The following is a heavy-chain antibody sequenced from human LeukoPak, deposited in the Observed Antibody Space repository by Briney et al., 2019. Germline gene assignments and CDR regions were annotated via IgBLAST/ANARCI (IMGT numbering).Heavy chain of an antibody. D-gene: IGHD6-19*01. V-gene: IGHV3-30*03. Sequence: GGSLRLSCAVSGFTFSYYGMHWVRQAPGKGLEWVAVISYDGSNKYYADSVKGRFTISRDNSKNTLYLQMNSLRAEDTAVYYCARELGGSGFDYWGQGTLVTVSS. CDR1: GFTFSYYG. CDR3: ARELGGSGFDY. J-gene: IGHJ4*02. CDR2: ISYDGSNK.